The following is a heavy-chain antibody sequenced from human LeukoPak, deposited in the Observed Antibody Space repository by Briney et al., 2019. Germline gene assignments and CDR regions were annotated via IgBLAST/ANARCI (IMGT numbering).Heavy chain of an antibody. J-gene: IGHJ4*02. D-gene: IGHD5-12*01. CDR1: GFTFSSYG. CDR2: IYGSGRST. CDR3: AKDFGLLGGYDYLYFDY. V-gene: IGHV3-23*01. Sequence: GGSLRLSCAASGFTFSSYGMSWVRQAPGKGPEWASSIYGSGRSTYYAHSVKGRFTISRDNSKNTLYLQMNSLRAEDTAVYYCAKDFGLLGGYDYLYFDYWGQGTLVTVSS.